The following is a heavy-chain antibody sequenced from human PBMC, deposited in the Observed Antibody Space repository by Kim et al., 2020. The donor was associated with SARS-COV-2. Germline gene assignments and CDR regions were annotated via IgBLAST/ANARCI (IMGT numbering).Heavy chain of an antibody. CDR2: ISGSGGST. CDR1: GFTFSSYA. CDR3: AKDLYSDRDCGGDCYSRGYYYGMDV. J-gene: IGHJ6*02. V-gene: IGHV3-23*01. D-gene: IGHD2-21*02. Sequence: GGSLRLSCAASGFTFSSYAMSWVRQAPGKGLEWVSAISGSGGSTYYADSVKGRFTISRDNSKNTLYLQMNSLRAEDTAVYYCAKDLYSDRDCGGDCYSRGYYYGMDVWGQGTTVTVSS.